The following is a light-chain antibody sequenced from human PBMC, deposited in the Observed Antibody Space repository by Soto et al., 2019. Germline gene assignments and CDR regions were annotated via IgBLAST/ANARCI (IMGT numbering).Light chain of an antibody. CDR3: QQYNNWPRT. V-gene: IGKV3-15*01. CDR1: QSIVTN. CDR2: DAS. Sequence: EIVMTQSPGTLSVSPWEIATLSCRASQSIVTNLAWYQQKPGQAPRLLIFDASTRATGIPARFSGSGSGKEFTLTISSLQSEDFAVYYCQQYNNWPRTFGQGTKVDIK. J-gene: IGKJ1*01.